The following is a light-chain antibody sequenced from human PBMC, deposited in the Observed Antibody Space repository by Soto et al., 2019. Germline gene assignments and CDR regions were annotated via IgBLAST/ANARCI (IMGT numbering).Light chain of an antibody. Sequence: EIVMTQSPGTLSVSPGEIATLSCRASQGVGTNLAWYQQRPGQAPRLLIYAASTRAAGIPARFSGRGSGTEFTLTISRLQSEDFALYFCQQYNNWPLYSFGQGTKLEIK. CDR2: AAS. CDR1: QGVGTN. J-gene: IGKJ2*01. V-gene: IGKV3-15*01. CDR3: QQYNNWPLYS.